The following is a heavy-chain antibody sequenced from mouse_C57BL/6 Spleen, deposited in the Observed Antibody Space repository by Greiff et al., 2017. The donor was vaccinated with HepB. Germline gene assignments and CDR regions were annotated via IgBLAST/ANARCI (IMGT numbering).Heavy chain of an antibody. CDR1: GYTFTSYW. CDR2: IDPNSGGT. CDR3: ASEMDDYDGPWFAY. Sequence: VQLQQSGAELVKPGASVKLSCKASGYTFTSYWMHWVKQRPGRGLEWIGRIDPNSGGTKYNEKFKSKATLTVDKPYSTAYMQLSSLTSEDSEVDYCASEMDDYDGPWFAYWGQGTLVTVSA. V-gene: IGHV1-72*01. D-gene: IGHD2-4*01. J-gene: IGHJ3*01.